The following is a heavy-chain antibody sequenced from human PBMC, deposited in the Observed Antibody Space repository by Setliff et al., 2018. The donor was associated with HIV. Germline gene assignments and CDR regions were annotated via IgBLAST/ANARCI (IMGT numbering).Heavy chain of an antibody. CDR1: GGTFSSYA. CDR2: IIPILGIK. CDR3: ARGATYYYDSSGYYSLLADAFDI. V-gene: IGHV1-69*10. Sequence: SVKVSCKASGGTFSSYAISWVRQAPGQGLEWMGGIIPILGIKKYAQKFQGRVTITADKSTSTAYMELSSLRSEDTSVYYCARGATYYYDSSGYYSLLADAFDIWGQGTMVTVSS. D-gene: IGHD3-22*01. J-gene: IGHJ3*02.